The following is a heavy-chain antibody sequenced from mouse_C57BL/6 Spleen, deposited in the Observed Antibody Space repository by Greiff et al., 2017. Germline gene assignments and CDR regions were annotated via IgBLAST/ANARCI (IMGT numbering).Heavy chain of an antibody. CDR1: GYTFTSYW. J-gene: IGHJ4*01. V-gene: IGHV1-72*01. Sequence: QVHVKQPGAELVKPGASVKLSCKASGYTFTSYWMHWVKQRPGRGLEWIGRIDPNSGGTKYNEKFKSKATLTVDKPSSTAYMQLSSLTSEDSAVYYCARGGYGYYPYAMDYWGQGTSVTVSS. CDR2: IDPNSGGT. D-gene: IGHD2-3*01. CDR3: ARGGYGYYPYAMDY.